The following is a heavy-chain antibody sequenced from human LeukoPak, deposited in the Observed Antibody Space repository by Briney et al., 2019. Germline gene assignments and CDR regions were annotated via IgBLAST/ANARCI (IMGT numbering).Heavy chain of an antibody. CDR2: INPNSGDT. J-gene: IGHJ4*02. D-gene: IGHD2-2*01. CDR1: GYTFTGYY. Sequence: ASVKVSCKASGYTFTGYYMHWVRQAPGQGLEWMGWINPNSGDTNYAQNFLGRVTMTRDTSIRTAYMELSRLTSDDTAMYYCASALRGNCSSTSCYLIDYWGQGSLVTVSS. V-gene: IGHV1-2*02. CDR3: ASALRGNCSSTSCYLIDY.